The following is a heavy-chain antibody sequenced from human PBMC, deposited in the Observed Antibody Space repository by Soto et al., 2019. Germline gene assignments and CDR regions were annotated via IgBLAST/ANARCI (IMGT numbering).Heavy chain of an antibody. D-gene: IGHD1-26*01. Sequence: SETLSLTCTVSGGSISSYYWSWIRQPPGEGLEWIGYIYYSGSTNYNPSLKSRVTISVDTSKNQFSLNLSSVTAADTAVYYCARSTGSYFDQWGQGALVTVSS. V-gene: IGHV4-59*01. CDR1: GGSISSYY. CDR3: ARSTGSYFDQ. J-gene: IGHJ4*02. CDR2: IYYSGST.